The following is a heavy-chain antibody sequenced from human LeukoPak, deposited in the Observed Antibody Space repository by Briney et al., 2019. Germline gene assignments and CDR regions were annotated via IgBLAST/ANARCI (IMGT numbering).Heavy chain of an antibody. CDR1: GGTFSSYA. CDR2: ISAYNGNT. V-gene: IGHV1-18*01. Sequence: ASVKVSCKASGGTFSSYAISWVRQAPGQGLEWMGWISAYNGNTNYAQKLQGRVTMTTDTSTSTAYMELRSLRSDDTAVYYCARVSESTGGAFDIWGQGTMVTVSS. D-gene: IGHD2-2*01. J-gene: IGHJ3*02. CDR3: ARVSESTGGAFDI.